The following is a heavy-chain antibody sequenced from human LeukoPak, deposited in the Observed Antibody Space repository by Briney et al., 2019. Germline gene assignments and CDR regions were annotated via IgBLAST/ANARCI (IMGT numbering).Heavy chain of an antibody. J-gene: IGHJ6*03. D-gene: IGHD5-12*01. Sequence: SVKVSCKASGGTFSSYAISWMRQAPGQGLEWMGGIIPIFGTANYAQKLQGRVTMTTDTSTSTAYMELRSLRSDDTAVYYCAREYSGYDEGDYYYYYMDVWGKGTTVTVSS. CDR2: IIPIFGTA. V-gene: IGHV1-69*05. CDR1: GGTFSSYA. CDR3: AREYSGYDEGDYYYYYMDV.